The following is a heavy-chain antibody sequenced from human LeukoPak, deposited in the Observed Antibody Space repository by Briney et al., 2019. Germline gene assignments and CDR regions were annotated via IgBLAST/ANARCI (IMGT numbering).Heavy chain of an antibody. CDR1: GFTFSSYS. CDR2: ISSSSSTI. Sequence: GGSLRLSCAASGFTFSSYSMNWVRQAPGKGLEWVSYISSSSSTIYYADSVKGRFTISRDNAKNSLYLQMNSLRAEDTAVYYCAREISGCSGYDLGGGDYWGQGTLVTVSS. D-gene: IGHD5-12*01. V-gene: IGHV3-48*01. J-gene: IGHJ4*02. CDR3: AREISGCSGYDLGGGDY.